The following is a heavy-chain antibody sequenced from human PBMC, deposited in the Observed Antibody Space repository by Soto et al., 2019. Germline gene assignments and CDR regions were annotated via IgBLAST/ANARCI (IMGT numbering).Heavy chain of an antibody. V-gene: IGHV4-59*08. CDR2: ISYNGDT. J-gene: IGHJ4*02. CDR3: ARLGGYYQALDS. Sequence: SETLSLTCTFSGGSFSTFYWSWIRQSPGTGLEWIGYISYNGDTNYNPSLKSRVTISITTSKNQFSLKLSSVTAADAAVYYCARLGGYYQALDSWGQGTLVTVSS. CDR1: GGSFSTFY. D-gene: IGHD3-22*01.